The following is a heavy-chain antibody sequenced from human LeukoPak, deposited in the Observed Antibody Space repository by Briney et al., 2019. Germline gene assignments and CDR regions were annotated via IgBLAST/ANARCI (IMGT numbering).Heavy chain of an antibody. D-gene: IGHD6-13*01. J-gene: IGHJ4*02. CDR3: PREGYSSSWYPSYYFDY. Sequence: PGGSLRLSCAASGFTFSDYYMSWIRQAPGKGLEWVSYISSSGNTIYYADSVKGRFTISRDNAKNSLYLQMNSLRAEDTAVYYCPREGYSSSWYPSYYFDYWGQGTMATVSS. V-gene: IGHV3-11*04. CDR1: GFTFSDYY. CDR2: ISSSGNTI.